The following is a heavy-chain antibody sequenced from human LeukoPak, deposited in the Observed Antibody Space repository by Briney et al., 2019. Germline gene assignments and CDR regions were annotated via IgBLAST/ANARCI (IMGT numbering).Heavy chain of an antibody. D-gene: IGHD6-6*01. V-gene: IGHV4-34*01. J-gene: IGHJ4*02. CDR2: INHSGST. CDR1: GGSFSGYY. CDR3: ARGRVIAARPYDY. Sequence: SETLSLTCAVYGGSFSGYYWSWIRQPPGKGLEWIEEINHSGSTNYNPSLKSRVTISVDTSKNQFSLKLSSVTAADTAVYYCARGRVIAARPYDYWGQGTLVTVSS.